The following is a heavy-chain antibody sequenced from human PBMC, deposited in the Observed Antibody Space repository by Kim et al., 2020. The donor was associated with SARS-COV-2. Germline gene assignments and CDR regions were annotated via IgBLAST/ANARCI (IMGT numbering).Heavy chain of an antibody. D-gene: IGHD2-2*01. CDR3: AREHQLLYYYYGMDV. CDR1: GFTFSSYA. CDR2: ISYDGSNK. J-gene: IGHJ6*02. Sequence: GGSLRLSCAASGFTFSSYAMHWVRQAPGKGLEWVAVISYDGSNKYYADSVKGRFTISRDNSKNTLYLQMNSLRAEDTAVYYCAREHQLLYYYYGMDVWGQGTTVTVSS. V-gene: IGHV3-30-3*01.